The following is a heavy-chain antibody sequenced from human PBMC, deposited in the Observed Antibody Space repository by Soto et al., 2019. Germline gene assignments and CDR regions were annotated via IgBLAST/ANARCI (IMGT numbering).Heavy chain of an antibody. Sequence: KTSETLSLTCTVSGDSINNYYWSWIRQPPGKGLEWIGYISSSGSTNYNPSLKSRLTKSIDTSKNQFSLKLSSVTAADTAVYYCARLRTYGAWYFDYWGQGTLVTVSS. CDR3: ARLRTYGAWYFDY. CDR2: ISSSGST. J-gene: IGHJ4*02. V-gene: IGHV4-59*08. D-gene: IGHD4-17*01. CDR1: GDSINNYY.